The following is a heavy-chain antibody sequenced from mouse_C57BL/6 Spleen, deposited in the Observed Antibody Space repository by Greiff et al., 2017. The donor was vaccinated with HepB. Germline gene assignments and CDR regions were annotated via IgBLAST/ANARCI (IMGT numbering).Heavy chain of an antibody. V-gene: IGHV1-82*01. CDR3: ATLRGSRSAMDY. D-gene: IGHD1-1*01. CDR1: GYAFSSSW. Sequence: VQLQPSGPELVKPGASVKISCKASGYAFSSSWMNWVKQRPGKGLGWIGRIYPGDGDTTYNGKFKGKATLTADKSSSPASMQRSSLTSEDSAVYFCATLRGSRSAMDYWGQGTSVTVSS. J-gene: IGHJ4*01. CDR2: IYPGDGDT.